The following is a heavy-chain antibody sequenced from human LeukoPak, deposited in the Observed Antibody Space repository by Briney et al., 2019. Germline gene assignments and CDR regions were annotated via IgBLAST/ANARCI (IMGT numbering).Heavy chain of an antibody. D-gene: IGHD3-22*01. J-gene: IGHJ4*02. CDR3: AKWSYYDSWGYFDY. CDR2: ISAGGGST. CDR1: GFTFSNYA. V-gene: IGHV3-23*01. Sequence: PGGSLRLSCAASGFTFSNYAMTWVRQAPGKGLEWVSSISAGGGSTYYADSVKGRFTISRDNSKNTLYLQMNSLRAEDTAVYYCAKWSYYDSWGYFDYWGQGTLVTVSS.